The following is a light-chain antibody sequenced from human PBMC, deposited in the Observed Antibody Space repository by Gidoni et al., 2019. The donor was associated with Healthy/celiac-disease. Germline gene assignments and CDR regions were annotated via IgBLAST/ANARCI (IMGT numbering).Light chain of an antibody. CDR3: QTWGTGIGV. V-gene: IGLV4-69*01. Sequence: QLVLTQSPSASASLGASVKLTCTLSSGHSSYAIAWPQQQPEKGPRYLMKLNSDGSHSKGDGIPDRFSGSSSGAERYLTISSLQSEDEADYYGQTWGTGIGVFGGGTKLTVL. CDR2: LNSDGSH. CDR1: SGHSSYA. J-gene: IGLJ3*02.